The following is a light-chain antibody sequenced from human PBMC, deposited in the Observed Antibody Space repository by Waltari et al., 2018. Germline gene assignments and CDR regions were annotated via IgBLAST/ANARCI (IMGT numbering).Light chain of an antibody. CDR1: QSIRSN. J-gene: IGKJ1*01. CDR2: GAS. Sequence: EIVMTQSPATLSVSPGESATLSCRASQSIRSNLAWYQQKPGQAPRLLIYGASTRATGVQARFSGSGSGTEFILTISSLQSEDFAVYDCQQYNAWPPWTFGQGTKVEIK. CDR3: QQYNAWPPWT. V-gene: IGKV3-15*01.